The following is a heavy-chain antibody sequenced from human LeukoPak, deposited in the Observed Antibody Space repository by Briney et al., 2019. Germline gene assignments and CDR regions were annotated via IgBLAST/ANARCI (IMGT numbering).Heavy chain of an antibody. D-gene: IGHD5-18*01. CDR3: ARVMESWIQPLYYYYGMDV. V-gene: IGHV3-74*01. Sequence: GGSLRLSCAASGFTFSRFWMHWVRQAPGKGLVWVSRINTDGRTTSYADSVKGRFTISRDNAKNTLYLQMNSLRAEDTAVYYCARVMESWIQPLYYYYGMDVWGQGTTVTVSS. J-gene: IGHJ6*02. CDR1: GFTFSRFW. CDR2: INTDGRTT.